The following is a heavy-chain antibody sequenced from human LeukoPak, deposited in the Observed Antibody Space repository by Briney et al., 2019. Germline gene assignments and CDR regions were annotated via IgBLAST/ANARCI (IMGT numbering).Heavy chain of an antibody. J-gene: IGHJ4*02. Sequence: PGGSLRLSCAASGFTVSSNYMSWVRQAPGKGLEWVSVIYSGGSTYYADSVKGRFTISRDNSKNTLYLQMNSLRAEDTAVYYCASSDYGDYTKGDYWGQGTLVTVSS. CDR2: IYSGGST. V-gene: IGHV3-66*01. D-gene: IGHD4-17*01. CDR1: GFTVSSNY. CDR3: ASSDYGDYTKGDY.